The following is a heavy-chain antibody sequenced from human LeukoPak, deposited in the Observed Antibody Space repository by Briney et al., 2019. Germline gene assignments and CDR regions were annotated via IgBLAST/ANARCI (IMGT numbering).Heavy chain of an antibody. Sequence: KPSETLSLTCAVYGGSFSGYYWSWIRQPPGKGLEWIGEINHSGSTNYNPSLKSRVTISVDTSKNQFSLKLSSVTAADTAVYYCARDYGDSQGWFDPWGQGTLVTVSS. CDR3: ARDYGDSQGWFDP. V-gene: IGHV4-34*01. D-gene: IGHD4-17*01. CDR2: INHSGST. CDR1: GGSFSGYY. J-gene: IGHJ5*02.